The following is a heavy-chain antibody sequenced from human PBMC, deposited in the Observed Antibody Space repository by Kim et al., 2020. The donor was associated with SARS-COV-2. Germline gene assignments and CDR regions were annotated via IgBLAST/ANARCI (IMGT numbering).Heavy chain of an antibody. Sequence: SETRYRPAFQGQVTISADKSISTAYLQWSSLKASDTAMYYCARKGTGFDYWGQGTLVTVSS. V-gene: IGHV5-51*01. CDR2: SET. D-gene: IGHD3-10*01. J-gene: IGHJ4*02. CDR3: ARKGTGFDY.